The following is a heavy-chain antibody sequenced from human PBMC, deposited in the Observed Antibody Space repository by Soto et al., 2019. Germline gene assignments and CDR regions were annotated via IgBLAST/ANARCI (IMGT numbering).Heavy chain of an antibody. D-gene: IGHD3-22*01. CDR1: GLTVRNYA. J-gene: IGHJ4*02. CDR3: AKGMYYYDSSGYRLFDY. Sequence: XGSLRLSCAASGLTVRNYAMNWVRQAPGKGLEWVSGISVSGGSTYYADSVKGRFTVSRDNSKNTVFLQMNSLRAEDTAVYFCAKGMYYYDSSGYRLFDYWGQGTLVTVSS. CDR2: ISVSGGST. V-gene: IGHV3-23*01.